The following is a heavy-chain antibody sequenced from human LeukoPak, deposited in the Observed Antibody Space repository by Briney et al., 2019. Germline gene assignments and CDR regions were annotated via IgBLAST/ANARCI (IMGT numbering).Heavy chain of an antibody. D-gene: IGHD5-12*01. Sequence: PSETLSLTCTVSGGSISNYYWSWIRQPPGKGLEWIGHIHYSGSTNYNPSLKSRVAISVDTSKNQFSLKLSSVTAADTAVYYCARDGYSGSDALWGQGTLVTVSS. V-gene: IGHV4-59*01. CDR1: GGSISNYY. CDR3: ARDGYSGSDAL. J-gene: IGHJ4*02. CDR2: IHYSGST.